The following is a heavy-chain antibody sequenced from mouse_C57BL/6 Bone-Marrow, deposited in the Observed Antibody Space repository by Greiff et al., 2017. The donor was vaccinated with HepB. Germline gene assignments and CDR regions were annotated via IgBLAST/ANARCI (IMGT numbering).Heavy chain of an antibody. CDR3: ATLFITTVGGFDY. D-gene: IGHD1-1*01. V-gene: IGHV1-85*01. CDR1: GYTFTSYD. Sequence: VQLVESGPELVKPGASVKLSCKASGYTFTSYDINWVKQRPGQGLEWIGWIYPRDGSTKYNEKFKGKATLTVDTSSSTAYMELHSLTSEDSAVYFCATLFITTVGGFDYWGQGTTLTVSS. CDR2: IYPRDGST. J-gene: IGHJ2*01.